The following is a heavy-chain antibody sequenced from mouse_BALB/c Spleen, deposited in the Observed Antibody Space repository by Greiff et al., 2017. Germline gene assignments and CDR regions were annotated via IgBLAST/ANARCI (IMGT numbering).Heavy chain of an antibody. CDR3: ARGSQFAY. V-gene: IGHV3-2*02. J-gene: IGHJ3*01. CDR2: ISYSGST. CDR1: GYSITSDYA. Sequence: EVKLVESGPGLVKPSQSLSLTCTVTGYSITSDYAWNWIRQFPGNKLEWMGYISYSGSTSYNPSLKSRISITRDTSKNQFFLQLNSVTTEDTATYYCARGSQFAYWGQGTLVTVSA.